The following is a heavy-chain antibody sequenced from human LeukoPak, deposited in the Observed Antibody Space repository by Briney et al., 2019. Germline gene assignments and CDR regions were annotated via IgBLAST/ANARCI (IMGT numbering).Heavy chain of an antibody. CDR1: GYSFTSYW. J-gene: IGHJ6*03. CDR2: IYPGDSDT. V-gene: IGHV5-51*01. Sequence: GESLKISCKGSGYSFTSYWIGWVRQMPGKGLEWMGIIYPGDSDTRYSPSFQGQVTISADKSISTAYLQWSSLKASDTAMYYCARSGYYYGSGSYSSYYYYMDVWGKGTTVTVSS. D-gene: IGHD3-10*01. CDR3: ARSGYYYGSGSYSSYYYYMDV.